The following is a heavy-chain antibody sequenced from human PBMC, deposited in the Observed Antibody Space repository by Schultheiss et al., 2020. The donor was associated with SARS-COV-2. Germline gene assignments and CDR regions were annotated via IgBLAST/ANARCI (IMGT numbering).Heavy chain of an antibody. CDR1: GYSFTSYW. CDR2: MYPGDSET. J-gene: IGHJ4*02. V-gene: IGHV5-51*01. D-gene: IGHD1-26*01. Sequence: GESLKISCKGSGYSFTSYWIGWVRQMPGKGLEWLGIMYPGDSETRYSPSVQGQVTISVDKSISTAYLQWSSLKASDTAMYYCTRWDEYSHDFWGQGSLVTVSS. CDR3: TRWDEYSHDF.